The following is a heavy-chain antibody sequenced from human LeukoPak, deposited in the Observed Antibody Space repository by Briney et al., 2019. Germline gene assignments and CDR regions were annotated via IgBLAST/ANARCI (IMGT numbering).Heavy chain of an antibody. CDR1: GFSFSVFW. CDR2: IKTDGSIT. Sequence: GGSLRLSCAASGFSFSVFWMHWVRQAPGKGPVWVSRIKTDGSITNYADSVKGRFTISRDNSKNTLYLQMNSLRAEDTAVYYCARAQSPGYYYYMDVWGKGTTVTVSS. CDR3: ARAQSPGYYYYMDV. V-gene: IGHV3-74*01. J-gene: IGHJ6*03.